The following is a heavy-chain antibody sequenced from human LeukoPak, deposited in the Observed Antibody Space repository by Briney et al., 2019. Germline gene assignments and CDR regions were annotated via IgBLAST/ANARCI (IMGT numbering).Heavy chain of an antibody. CDR2: IYYSGST. Sequence: SETLSLTCAVSGGSISSGGYYWSWIRQHPGKGLEWIGYIYYSGSTYYNPSLKSRVTISVDTSKNQFSLKLSSVTAADTAVYYCARELDDIRSHPIDYWGQGTLVTVSS. D-gene: IGHD3-22*01. CDR3: ARELDDIRSHPIDY. V-gene: IGHV4-31*11. J-gene: IGHJ4*02. CDR1: GGSISSGGYY.